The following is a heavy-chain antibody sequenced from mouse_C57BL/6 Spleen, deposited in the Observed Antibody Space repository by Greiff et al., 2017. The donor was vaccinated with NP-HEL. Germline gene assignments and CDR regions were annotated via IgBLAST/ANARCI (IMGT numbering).Heavy chain of an antibody. CDR1: GYSFTGYY. J-gene: IGHJ2*01. D-gene: IGHD1-1*01. CDR2: INPSTGGT. V-gene: IGHV1-42*01. Sequence: VQLQQSGPELVKPGASVKISCKASGYSFTGYYMNWVKQSPEKSLEWIGEINPSTGGTTYNQKFKAKATLTVDKSSSTAYMQLKSLTSEDSAVYYCACITTNFDYWGQGTTLTVSS. CDR3: ACITTNFDY.